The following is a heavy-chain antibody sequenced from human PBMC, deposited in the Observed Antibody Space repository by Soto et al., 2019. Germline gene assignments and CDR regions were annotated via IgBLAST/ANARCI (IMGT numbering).Heavy chain of an antibody. Sequence: EEQLLESGGGLVQPGGSLRLSCAASGFSFSSYGMSWVRQAPGKGLEWVSGISGGGDSTYYADSVKGRFTISRDKSKNTLYLQMNSLRAEDTAVYCCARGQDDYGDSDVWFDPWGQGTLVSVSS. J-gene: IGHJ5*02. V-gene: IGHV3-23*01. CDR2: ISGGGDST. D-gene: IGHD4-17*01. CDR3: ARGQDDYGDSDVWFDP. CDR1: GFSFSSYG.